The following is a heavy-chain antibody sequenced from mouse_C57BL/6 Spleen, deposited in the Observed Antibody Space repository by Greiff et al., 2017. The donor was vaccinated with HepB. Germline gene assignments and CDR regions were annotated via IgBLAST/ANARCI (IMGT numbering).Heavy chain of an antibody. CDR2: IDPETGGT. CDR1: GYTFTDYE. V-gene: IGHV1-15*01. CDR3: TRALRSDY. J-gene: IGHJ2*01. D-gene: IGHD1-1*01. Sequence: VQLQESGAELVRPGASVTLSCKASGYTFTDYEMHWVKQTPVHGLEWIGAIDPETGGTAYNQKFKGKAILTADKSSSTAYMELRSLTSEDSAVYYCTRALRSDYWGQGTTLTVSS.